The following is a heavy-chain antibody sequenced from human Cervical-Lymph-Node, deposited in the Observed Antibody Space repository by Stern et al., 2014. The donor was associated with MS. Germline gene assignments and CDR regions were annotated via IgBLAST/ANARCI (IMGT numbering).Heavy chain of an antibody. Sequence: VQLGESGGGLVQPGGSLKLSCAASGFRFSGHAMHWVRQASGKGLEWVGRIRGNANGCTTAYAPSVKGRFTISRDDSKTTAYLQMNSLITEDTAVYYCTRLGGSDAFDVWGQGTMVTVSS. D-gene: IGHD1-26*01. V-gene: IGHV3-73*01. J-gene: IGHJ3*01. CDR1: GFRFSGHA. CDR2: IRGNANGCTT. CDR3: TRLGGSDAFDV.